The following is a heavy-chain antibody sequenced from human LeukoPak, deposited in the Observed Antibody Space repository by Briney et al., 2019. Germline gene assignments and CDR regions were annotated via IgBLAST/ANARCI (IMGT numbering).Heavy chain of an antibody. D-gene: IGHD3-10*01. CDR3: AKVAGPLTMVRAPFDY. CDR1: GFTFSSYA. J-gene: IGHJ4*02. CDR2: ISGSGGST. Sequence: GGSLRLSCAASGFTFSSYAMSWVRQAPGKGLEWVSAISGSGGSTYYAGSVKGRFTISRDNSKNTLYLQMNSLRAEDTAVYYCAKVAGPLTMVRAPFDYWGQGTLVTVSS. V-gene: IGHV3-23*01.